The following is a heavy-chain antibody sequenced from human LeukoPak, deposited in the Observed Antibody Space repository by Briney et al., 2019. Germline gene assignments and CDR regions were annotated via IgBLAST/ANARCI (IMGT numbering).Heavy chain of an antibody. Sequence: AETLSLTCTVSGGSFSSYYLSWIRQPPGKGLEWIRYIYYSGSSNYNTYRKGRGTIPVDASKNQFSLKLSYVTAADTAVYYCARVGDYYHSSGASYRTNDYAFDIWGQGTMVTVSS. CDR3: ARVGDYYHSSGASYRTNDYAFDI. D-gene: IGHD3-22*01. J-gene: IGHJ3*02. CDR1: GGSFSSYY. CDR2: IYYSGSS. V-gene: IGHV4-59*01.